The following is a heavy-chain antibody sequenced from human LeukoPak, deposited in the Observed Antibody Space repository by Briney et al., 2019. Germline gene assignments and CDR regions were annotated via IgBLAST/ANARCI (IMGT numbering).Heavy chain of an antibody. D-gene: IGHD3-10*01. Sequence: GGSLRLSCAASGFTVSSNYMSWVRQAPGKGLEWVSVIYGGGSTYYADSVKGRFTISRDNSKNTLYLQMNSLRAEDTAVYYCAREIRGITMVRGATSWFDPWGQGTLVTVSS. CDR3: AREIRGITMVRGATSWFDP. J-gene: IGHJ5*02. CDR2: IYGGGST. V-gene: IGHV3-53*01. CDR1: GFTVSSNY.